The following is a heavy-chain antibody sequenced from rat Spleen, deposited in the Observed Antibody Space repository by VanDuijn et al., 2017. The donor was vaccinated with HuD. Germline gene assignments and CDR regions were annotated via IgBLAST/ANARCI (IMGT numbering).Heavy chain of an antibody. V-gene: IGHV5-31*01. J-gene: IGHJ3*01. CDR3: TRDVAAY. Sequence: EVQLVESGGGLVQPGRSLKLSCAASGFTFNNYWMTWIRQPPGKGLEWVASITNIGGNTYYLDSVKGRFTISRDIAKRTLYLQMNCLRSEDTATFYCTRDVAAYWGQGTLVTVSS. CDR2: ITNIGGNT. CDR1: GFTFNNYW.